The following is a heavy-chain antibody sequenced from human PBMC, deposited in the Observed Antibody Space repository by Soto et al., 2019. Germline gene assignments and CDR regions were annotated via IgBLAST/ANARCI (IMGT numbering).Heavy chain of an antibody. V-gene: IGHV1-18*01. CDR2: ISAHNGNT. Sequence: QVHLVQSGAEVKKPGASVKVSCKASGYTFTSYGIPWVRQAPGQGLEWMGWISAHNGNTDYAQKLQGRVIVTRDTSTSTANMELRSLRSDDTAVYYCARGRYGDYWGQGALVTVSS. CDR3: ARGRYGDY. J-gene: IGHJ4*02. D-gene: IGHD1-1*01. CDR1: GYTFTSYG.